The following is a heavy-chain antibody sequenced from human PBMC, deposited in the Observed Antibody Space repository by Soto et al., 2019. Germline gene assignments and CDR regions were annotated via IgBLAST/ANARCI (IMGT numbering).Heavy chain of an antibody. CDR2: INPSGGST. V-gene: IGHV1-46*01. CDR1: GYTFTSYY. D-gene: IGHD3-22*01. Sequence: ASVKVSCKASGYTFTSYYMHWVRQAPGQGLEWMGIINPSGGSTSYAQKFQGRVTMTRDTSTSTVYMELSSLRSEDTAVYYCARDGRGDYYDSSGYFGYWGQGTLVTVSS. CDR3: ARDGRGDYYDSSGYFGY. J-gene: IGHJ4*02.